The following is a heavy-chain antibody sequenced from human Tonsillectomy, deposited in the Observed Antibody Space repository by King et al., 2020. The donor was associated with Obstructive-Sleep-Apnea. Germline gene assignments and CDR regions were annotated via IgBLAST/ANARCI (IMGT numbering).Heavy chain of an antibody. J-gene: IGHJ6*02. D-gene: IGHD3-10*01. Sequence: VQLVQSGGGVVQPGRSLRLSCAASVFTFSSYGMHWVRQAPGKGLEWVEVISYDGSNKYYADSVKGRFTISRDNSKNTLYLQMNSLRAEDTAVYYCAKPWELYDFYYGMDVWGQGTTVTVSS. CDR1: VFTFSSYG. V-gene: IGHV3-30*18. CDR3: AKPWELYDFYYGMDV. CDR2: ISYDGSNK.